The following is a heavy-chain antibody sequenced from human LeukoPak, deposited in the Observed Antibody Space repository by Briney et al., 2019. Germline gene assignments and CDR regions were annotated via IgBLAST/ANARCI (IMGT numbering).Heavy chain of an antibody. J-gene: IGHJ4*02. Sequence: PSETLSLTCTVSGGSISSSSYYWGWIRQPPGKGLEWIGSNYYSGSTYYNPSLKSRVTISVDTSKNQFSLKLSSVTAADTAVYYCARHVVSSSSSSFDYWGQGTLVTVSS. CDR1: GGSISSSSYY. CDR2: NYYSGST. V-gene: IGHV4-39*01. D-gene: IGHD6-6*01. CDR3: ARHVVSSSSSSFDY.